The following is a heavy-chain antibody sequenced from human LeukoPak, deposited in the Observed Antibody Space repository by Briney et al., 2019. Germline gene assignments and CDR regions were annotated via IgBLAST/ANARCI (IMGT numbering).Heavy chain of an antibody. Sequence: ASVKVSCKASGYTFTSYGISWVRQAPGQGLEWMGWISAYNGNTNYAQKLQGRVTMTQDTYEDTAYMELSSLRPEDTAVYYCATDGIPGATTTLDYWGQGTLVTVSS. CDR2: ISAYNGNT. V-gene: IGHV1-18*01. CDR1: GYTFTSYG. D-gene: IGHD1-26*01. J-gene: IGHJ4*02. CDR3: ATDGIPGATTTLDY.